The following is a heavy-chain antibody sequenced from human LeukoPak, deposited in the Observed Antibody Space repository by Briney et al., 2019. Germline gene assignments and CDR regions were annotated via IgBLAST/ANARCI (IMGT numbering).Heavy chain of an antibody. D-gene: IGHD6-13*01. CDR3: ASPLAADY. J-gene: IGHJ4*02. V-gene: IGHV3-74*01. CDR2: INTDGSTT. CDR1: GFNFSGYW. Sequence: PGGSLRLSCAASGFNFSGYWMHWVRQTPGNGLVWVSRINTDGSTTSYADSVKGRFSISRDNAKNTLYLQMNSLRAEDTAVYYCASPLAADYWGQGTLVTVSS.